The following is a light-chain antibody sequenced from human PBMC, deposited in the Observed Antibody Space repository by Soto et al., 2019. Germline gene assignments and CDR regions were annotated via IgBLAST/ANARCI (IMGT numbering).Light chain of an antibody. J-gene: IGLJ1*01. CDR3: LSYASCATYV. CDR1: SGDGGAYVY. Sequence: QSVLAQPRSVSGSPGQSVTISCTGTSGDGGAYVYVSWYQQHPGKAPKVLVYDVNKRPSGVPDRFSGSRSGNTASLTISGLQADDEGDYYCLSYASCATYVFGTGTKATVL. V-gene: IGLV2-11*01. CDR2: DVN.